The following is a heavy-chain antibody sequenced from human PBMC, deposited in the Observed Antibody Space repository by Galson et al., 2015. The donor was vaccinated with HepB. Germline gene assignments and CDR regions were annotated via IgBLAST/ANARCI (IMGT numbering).Heavy chain of an antibody. D-gene: IGHD6-13*01. CDR2: IKQDGSEN. CDR3: ARDSSLLGSGLPPGVAAADSPPTMFFDN. Sequence: SLRLSCAASGFTFSSYWMNWVRQTPGKGLEWVAKIKQDGSENYYVDSVRGRFTISSDNAKYSLYLQMNSLRDEDTSVYYCARDSSLLGSGLPPGVAAADSPPTMFFDNWGQGTLVTVSS. V-gene: IGHV3-7*03. CDR1: GFTFSSYW. J-gene: IGHJ4*02.